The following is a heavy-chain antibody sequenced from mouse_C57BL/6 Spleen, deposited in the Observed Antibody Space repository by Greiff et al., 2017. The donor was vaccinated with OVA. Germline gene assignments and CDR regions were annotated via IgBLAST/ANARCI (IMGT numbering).Heavy chain of an antibody. CDR1: GYTFTNYY. CDR2: INPNNGGT. D-gene: IGHD5-1-1*01. V-gene: IGHV1-26*01. CDR3: ARQYHGGLDY. J-gene: IGHJ4*01. Sequence: EVKLQQSGPELVKPGASVKISCKASGYTFTNYYMNWVKQSHGKSLEWIGDINPNNGGTSYNQKFKGKATLTVDKSSSTAYMELRSLTSEDSAVYYCARQYHGGLDYWGQGTSVTVSS.